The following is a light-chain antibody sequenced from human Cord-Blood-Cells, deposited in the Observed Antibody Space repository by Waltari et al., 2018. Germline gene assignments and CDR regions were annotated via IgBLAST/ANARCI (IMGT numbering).Light chain of an antibody. CDR3: CSYAGSSTWV. J-gene: IGLJ3*02. CDR1: SSDVGSYNL. CDR2: EVS. Sequence: QSALTQPASVSGSPGQSLTIHCTGTSSDVGSYNLVSWYQQHPGKAPKLMIYEVSKRPSGVSKCFSGCTAGNTASLTLSGLQAEDEADYYCCSYAGSSTWVFGGGTKLTVL. V-gene: IGLV2-23*02.